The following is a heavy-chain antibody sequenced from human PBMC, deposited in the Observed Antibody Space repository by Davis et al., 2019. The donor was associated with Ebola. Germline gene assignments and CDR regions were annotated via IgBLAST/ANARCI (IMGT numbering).Heavy chain of an antibody. CDR2: INPSGGST. J-gene: IGHJ6*02. Sequence: AASVKVSCKASGYTFTSYYMHWVRQAPGQGLEWMGIINPSGGSTSYAQKFQGRVTMTRDTSASTVYMELSSLRSEDTAVYYCAREGGLVRGVVIMWKYGMDVWGQGTTVTVSS. CDR1: GYTFTSYY. D-gene: IGHD3-10*01. CDR3: AREGGLVRGVVIMWKYGMDV. V-gene: IGHV1-46*01.